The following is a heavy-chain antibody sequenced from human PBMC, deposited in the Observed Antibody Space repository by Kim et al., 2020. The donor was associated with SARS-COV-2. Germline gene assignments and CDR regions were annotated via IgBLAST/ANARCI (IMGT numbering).Heavy chain of an antibody. CDR2: ISDSGGST. J-gene: IGHJ3*02. D-gene: IGHD5-18*01. V-gene: IGHV3-23*01. CDR1: GFTFSNYA. CDR3: AKPQLWLKGAAFDI. Sequence: GGSLRLSCAASGFTFSNYAMSWVRQAPGKGLEWVSGISDSGGSTYYADSVKGRLTISRDNSKNTLFLQMNSLRAEDTAVYYCAKPQLWLKGAAFDIWGQGTMVTVSS.